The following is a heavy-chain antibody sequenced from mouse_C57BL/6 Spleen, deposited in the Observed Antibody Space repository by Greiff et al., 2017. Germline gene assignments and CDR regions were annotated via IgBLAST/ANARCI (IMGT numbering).Heavy chain of an antibody. J-gene: IGHJ3*01. D-gene: IGHD1-1*01. CDR2: LWTGGGT. CDR3: ARNCDYYGAWFAY. CDR1: GFSLTSYA. V-gene: IGHV2-9-1*01. Sequence: QVQLKESGPGLVAPSQSLSITCTVSGFSLTSYAISWVRQPPGKGLEWLGVLWTGGGTNYNSALKSRLSISKDNSKSQVFLKMNSLQTDDTARDYCARNCDYYGAWFAYWGQGTLVTVSA.